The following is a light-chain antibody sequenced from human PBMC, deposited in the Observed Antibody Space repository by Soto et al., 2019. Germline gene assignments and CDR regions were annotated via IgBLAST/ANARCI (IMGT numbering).Light chain of an antibody. CDR3: CSYAGTYTFFV. V-gene: IGLV2-11*01. J-gene: IGLJ1*01. CDR1: SSDVGGYNY. CDR2: DVT. Sequence: QSALTQPRSVSGSPGQSVTISCTGSSSDVGGYNYVSWYQQQPGKAPKLLIYDVTIRTAGVSDRSSGSKSGNTASLTISGLQAEDDGDYYCCSYAGTYTFFVFGTGTKVTVL.